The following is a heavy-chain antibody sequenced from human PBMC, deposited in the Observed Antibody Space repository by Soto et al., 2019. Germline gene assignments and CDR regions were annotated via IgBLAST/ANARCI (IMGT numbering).Heavy chain of an antibody. J-gene: IGHJ4*02. CDR3: AHIGRYSSGPEIPFDF. CDR1: GGTFSSYA. CDR2: IIPIFGTA. D-gene: IGHD5-18*01. Sequence: QVQLVQSGAEVKKPGSSVKVSCKASGGTFSSYAISWVRQAPGQGLEWMGGIIPIFGTANYAQKFQGRVTTSADESTSTAYMELSGLRAENTAGYYCAHIGRYSSGPEIPFDFWGQGTLVTVSS. V-gene: IGHV1-69*12.